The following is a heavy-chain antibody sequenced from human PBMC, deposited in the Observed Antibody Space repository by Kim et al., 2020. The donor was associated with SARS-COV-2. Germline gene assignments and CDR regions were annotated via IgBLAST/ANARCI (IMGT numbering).Heavy chain of an antibody. Sequence: YADSVKGRYTISRDNAKSTMDLQMNRLRAEDTAVYYCARRAYRSGGWYFDYWGQGTLVTVSS. J-gene: IGHJ4*02. CDR3: ARRAYRSGGWYFDY. V-gene: IGHV3-74*01. D-gene: IGHD6-19*01.